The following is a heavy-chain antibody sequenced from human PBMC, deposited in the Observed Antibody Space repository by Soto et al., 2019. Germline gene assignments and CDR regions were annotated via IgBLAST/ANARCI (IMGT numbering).Heavy chain of an antibody. J-gene: IGHJ6*02. D-gene: IGHD2-8*01. CDR1: GYSFTSYW. CDR2: SYPGDSDT. Sequence: GESLKISCKGSGYSFTSYWLGCVRQMPGKGLEWMVLSYPGDSDTRYSPSFQGQVTISADKSISPAYLQWSSLKASDTAMYYCARRTNGYYYRMDVWGQGTTVTVSS. V-gene: IGHV5-51*01. CDR3: ARRTNGYYYRMDV.